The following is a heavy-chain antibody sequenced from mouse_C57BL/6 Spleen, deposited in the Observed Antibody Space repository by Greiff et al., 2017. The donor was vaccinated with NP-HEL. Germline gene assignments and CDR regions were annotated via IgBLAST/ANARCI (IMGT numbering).Heavy chain of an antibody. CDR1: GYTFTSYW. J-gene: IGHJ3*01. Sequence: QVQLQQPGAELVKPGASVKLSCKASGYTFTSYWMQWVKQRPGQGLEWIGEIDPSDSYTNYNQKFKGKATLTVDTSSSTAYMQLSSLTSEDSAVYYCAAITTVVATPAWFAYWGQGTLVTVSA. CDR3: AAITTVVATPAWFAY. D-gene: IGHD1-1*01. CDR2: IDPSDSYT. V-gene: IGHV1-50*01.